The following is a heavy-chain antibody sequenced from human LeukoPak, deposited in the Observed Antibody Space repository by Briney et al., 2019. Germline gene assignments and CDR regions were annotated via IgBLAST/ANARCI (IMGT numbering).Heavy chain of an antibody. D-gene: IGHD3-22*01. CDR1: GGTFSSYA. Sequence: ASVKVSCKASGGTFSSYAISWVRQAPGQGLEWMGGIIPIFGTANYAQKFQGRATITADESTSTAYMELSSLRSEDTAVYYCAREGNPYYYDSSGYYYFDYWGQGTLVTVSS. J-gene: IGHJ4*02. V-gene: IGHV1-69*13. CDR3: AREGNPYYYDSSGYYYFDY. CDR2: IIPIFGTA.